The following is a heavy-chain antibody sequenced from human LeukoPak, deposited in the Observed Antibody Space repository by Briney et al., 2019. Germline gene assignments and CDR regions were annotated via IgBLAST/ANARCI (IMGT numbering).Heavy chain of an antibody. J-gene: IGHJ4*02. CDR3: ARLSMVRGVFGELFDY. CDR1: GGSISSSSYY. Sequence: SETLSLTCTVSGGSISSSSYYWGWIRQPPGKGLEWIGSIYYSGSTYYNPSLKSRVTISVDTSKSHFSLKLSSVTAADTAMYYCARLSMVRGVFGELFDYWGQGTLVTVSS. CDR2: IYYSGST. V-gene: IGHV4-39*02. D-gene: IGHD3-10*01.